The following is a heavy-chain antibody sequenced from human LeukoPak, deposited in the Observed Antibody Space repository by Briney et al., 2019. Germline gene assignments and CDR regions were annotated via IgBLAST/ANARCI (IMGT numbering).Heavy chain of an antibody. V-gene: IGHV5-51*01. D-gene: IGHD6-19*01. CDR1: GYRFTNYW. CDR3: ARHEGSISGWPFDY. Sequence: GESLKISCKGSGYRFTNYWIGWVRQMPGKGLEWMGIIYLGDSETRYSPSFQGQVTISAGKSISTAYLQWSSLKASDTAMYYCARHEGSISGWPFDYWGQGTLVTVSS. J-gene: IGHJ4*02. CDR2: IYLGDSET.